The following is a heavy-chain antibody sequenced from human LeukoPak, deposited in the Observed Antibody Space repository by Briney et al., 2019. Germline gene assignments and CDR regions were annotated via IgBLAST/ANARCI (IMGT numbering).Heavy chain of an antibody. Sequence: PSETLSLTCTVSGGSISSYYWSWIRQPPGKGLEWIGYIYYSGSTNYNPSLKSRVTISVDTSKNQFSLKLSSVTAADTAVYYCARGDYDILTGYYPPSYHFDYWGQGTLVTVSS. CDR3: ARGDYDILTGYYPPSYHFDY. CDR2: IYYSGST. V-gene: IGHV4-59*08. CDR1: GGSISSYY. J-gene: IGHJ4*02. D-gene: IGHD3-9*01.